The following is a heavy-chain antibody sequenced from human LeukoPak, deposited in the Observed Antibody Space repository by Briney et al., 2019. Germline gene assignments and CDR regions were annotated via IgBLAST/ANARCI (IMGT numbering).Heavy chain of an antibody. CDR3: ASPGAYY. J-gene: IGHJ4*02. V-gene: IGHV3-64*01. CDR2: ISSNGGST. Sequence: GGSLRLSCAGSGFTFSSYYMIWVRQAPGKGLESVSAISSNGGSTYYANSVKGRFTISRDNSKNTLYLQMGSLRAEDMAVYYCASPGAYYWGQGTLVTVSS. CDR1: GFTFSSYY.